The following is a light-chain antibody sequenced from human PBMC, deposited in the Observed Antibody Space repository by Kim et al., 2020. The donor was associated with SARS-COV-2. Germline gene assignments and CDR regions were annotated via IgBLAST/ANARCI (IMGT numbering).Light chain of an antibody. CDR1: SSDVGGYNF. CDR2: DVS. Sequence: GHSVHTSCAGTSSDVGGYNFVSWYHQHPSKAPKLMIYDVSKRPSGVPDHFSGSKSGNTASLTISGLQAEDEADYYCCSYAGSYTYVVGTGTKVTVL. V-gene: IGLV2-11*01. CDR3: CSYAGSYTYV. J-gene: IGLJ1*01.